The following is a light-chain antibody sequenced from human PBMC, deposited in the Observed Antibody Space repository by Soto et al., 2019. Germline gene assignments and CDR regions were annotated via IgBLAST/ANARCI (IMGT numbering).Light chain of an antibody. CDR3: ASYGGYSTFVI. J-gene: IGLJ2*01. V-gene: IGLV2-14*01. CDR1: SSDVGGYNY. Sequence: QSALTQPASVSGSPGQSITISCTGTSSDVGGYNYVSWYQQHPGKAPKLMIYEGSKRPSGVSNRFSGSKSGNTASLTISGLRAEDEGDYYCASYGGYSTFVIFGGGTQLTVL. CDR2: EGS.